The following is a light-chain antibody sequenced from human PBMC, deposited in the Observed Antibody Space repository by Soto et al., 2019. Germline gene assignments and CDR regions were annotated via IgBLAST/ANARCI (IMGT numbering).Light chain of an antibody. CDR1: SSNIGSNT. J-gene: IGLJ1*01. CDR2: STS. Sequence: SVLTQPPSASGTPGQIVAISCSGSSSNIGSNTVTWYQQLPGTAPKLLIYSTSQRSSGVPGRFSGSKSGASASLSISGLQSEDEADYYCAAWDDRLDVYVFGTGTKLTVL. V-gene: IGLV1-44*01. CDR3: AAWDDRLDVYV.